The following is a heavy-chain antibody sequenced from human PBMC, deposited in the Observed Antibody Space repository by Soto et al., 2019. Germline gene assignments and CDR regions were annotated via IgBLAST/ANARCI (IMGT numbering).Heavy chain of an antibody. CDR3: VRGSGEYYEYWT. CDR1: GFTFSDYW. D-gene: IGHD3-16*01. J-gene: IGHJ5*02. Sequence: EVQLVESGGGLIQPGGSLRLSCAASGFTFSDYWMHWVRQAPGKGLVWVSRISSDGSSTNYADSVKGRFTISRDNAKKTLYLQMNTLRAEDTAIYYCVRGSGEYYEYWTWGQGTQVTVSS. CDR2: ISSDGSST. V-gene: IGHV3-74*01.